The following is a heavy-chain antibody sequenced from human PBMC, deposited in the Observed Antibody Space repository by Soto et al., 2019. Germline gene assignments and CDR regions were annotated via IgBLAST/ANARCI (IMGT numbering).Heavy chain of an antibody. CDR2: IIPIFGTA. Sequence: QVQLVQSGAEVKKPGSSVKVSCKASGGTFSSYAISWVRQAPGQGLEWMGGIIPIFGTANYAQEFQGRVKITADESTSTSYMELSSVGSEDTDVYYCASQGGSGSSYYLDYGGQGNLVTVSS. D-gene: IGHD3-10*01. CDR3: ASQGGSGSSYYLDY. V-gene: IGHV1-69*01. CDR1: GGTFSSYA. J-gene: IGHJ4*02.